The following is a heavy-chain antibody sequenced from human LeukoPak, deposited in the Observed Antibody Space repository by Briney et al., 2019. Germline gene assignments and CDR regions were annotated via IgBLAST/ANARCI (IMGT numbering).Heavy chain of an antibody. CDR1: GGSISSGGYS. CDR3: TRSYNNSWSFYFYF. J-gene: IGHJ4*02. CDR2: IYHSGST. D-gene: IGHD6-13*01. V-gene: IGHV4-30-2*01. Sequence: SETLSLTCAVSGGSISSGGYSWSWIRQPPGKGLEWIGYIYHSGSTYYNPSLKSRVAISVDKSKNQFSLNLNSVTAADTAVYYCTRSYNNSWSFYFYFWGQGTLVTVSS.